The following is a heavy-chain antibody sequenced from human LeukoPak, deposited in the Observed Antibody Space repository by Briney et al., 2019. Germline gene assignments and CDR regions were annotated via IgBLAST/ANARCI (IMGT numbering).Heavy chain of an antibody. CDR3: ARDVRHRYCSSTSCYRGWFDP. CDR1: GGTFSSYA. J-gene: IGHJ5*02. CDR2: IIPIFGTA. D-gene: IGHD2-2*01. V-gene: IGHV1-69*13. Sequence: GASVKVSCKASGGTFSSYAISWVRQAPGQGLEWMGGIIPIFGTANYAQKFQGRVTITADESTSTAYMELSSLRSEDTAAYYCARDVRHRYCSSTSCYRGWFDPWGRGTLVTVSS.